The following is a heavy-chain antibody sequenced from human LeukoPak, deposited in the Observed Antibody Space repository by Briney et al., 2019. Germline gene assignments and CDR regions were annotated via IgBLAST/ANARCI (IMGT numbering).Heavy chain of an antibody. CDR3: AKDLARSGYDGADY. CDR1: GFTFSSYG. D-gene: IGHD5-12*01. CDR2: ISYDGSNK. V-gene: IGHV3-30*18. J-gene: IGHJ4*02. Sequence: GGSLRLSCAASGFTFSSYGMHWVRQAPGKGLEWVAVISYDGSNKYYADSVKGRFTISRDNSKNTLYLQMNGLRAEDTAVYYCAKDLARSGYDGADYWGQGTLVTVSS.